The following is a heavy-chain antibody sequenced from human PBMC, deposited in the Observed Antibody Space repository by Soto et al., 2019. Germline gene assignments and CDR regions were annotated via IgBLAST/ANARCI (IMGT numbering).Heavy chain of an antibody. Sequence: PSETLSLTCSVSGDSISNSRFYWAWIRQPPGKGLEWIGSIYYSGSTYYNPSLKSRVTVSVDTSKNQFSLKLSSVTAADTAVYYSARHRSDFWFVSWSLGTLVTVSS. CDR1: GDSISNSRFY. CDR2: IYYSGST. CDR3: ARHRSDFWFVS. V-gene: IGHV4-39*01. J-gene: IGHJ5*01. D-gene: IGHD2-15*01.